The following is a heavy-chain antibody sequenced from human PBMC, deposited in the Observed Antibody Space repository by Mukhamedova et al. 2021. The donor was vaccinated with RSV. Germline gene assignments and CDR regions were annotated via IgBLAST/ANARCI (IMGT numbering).Heavy chain of an antibody. V-gene: IGHV4-34*01. Sequence: GKGLEWIGEINHSGSTNYNPSLKSRVTISVDTSKNQFSLKLSSVTAADTALYYCARGNKGPYSSSWYGVDYWGQGTLVTVSS. CDR2: INHSGST. J-gene: IGHJ4*02. D-gene: IGHD6-13*01. CDR3: ARGNKGPYSSSWYGVDY.